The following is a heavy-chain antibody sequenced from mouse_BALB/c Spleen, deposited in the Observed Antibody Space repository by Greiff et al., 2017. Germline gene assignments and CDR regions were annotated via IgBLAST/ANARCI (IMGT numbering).Heavy chain of an antibody. J-gene: IGHJ4*01. CDR2: ISSGSSTI. V-gene: IGHV5-17*02. Sequence: EVKLQESGGGLVQPGGSRKLSCAASGFTFSSFGMHWVRQAPEKGLEWVAYISSGSSTIYYADTVKGRFTISRDNPKNTLFLQMTSLRSEDTAMYYCAREYYGSAMDYWGQGTSVTVSS. CDR1: GFTFSSFG. CDR3: AREYYGSAMDY. D-gene: IGHD1-1*01.